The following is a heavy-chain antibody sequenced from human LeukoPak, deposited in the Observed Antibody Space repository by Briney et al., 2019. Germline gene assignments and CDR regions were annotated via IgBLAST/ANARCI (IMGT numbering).Heavy chain of an antibody. Sequence: GASVKVSCKASGYTFTSYYMHWVRQAPGQGLEWMGIINPSGGSTSYAQKLQGRVTMTRDTSTRIVYMELSSLKSEDTAVYYCARGGGYGSGPYWGQGTLVTVSS. CDR2: INPSGGST. CDR3: ARGGGYGSGPY. V-gene: IGHV1-46*01. J-gene: IGHJ4*02. CDR1: GYTFTSYY. D-gene: IGHD3-10*01.